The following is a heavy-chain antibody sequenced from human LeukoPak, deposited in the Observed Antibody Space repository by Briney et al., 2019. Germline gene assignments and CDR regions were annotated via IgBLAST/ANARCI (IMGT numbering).Heavy chain of an antibody. J-gene: IGHJ5*02. D-gene: IGHD6-13*01. V-gene: IGHV3-48*01. Sequence: GGSLRLSCAASGFTFSDYSMNWVRQAPGKGLEWVSYISSSSSTIYYADSVKGRFTISRDNAKNSLYLQMNSLRAEDTAVYYCAKDRAAAGLRGWFDPWGQGTLVTVSS. CDR1: GFTFSDYS. CDR2: ISSSSSTI. CDR3: AKDRAAAGLRGWFDP.